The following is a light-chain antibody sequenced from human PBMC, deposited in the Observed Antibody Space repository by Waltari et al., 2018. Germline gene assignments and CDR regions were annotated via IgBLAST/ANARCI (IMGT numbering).Light chain of an antibody. CDR1: ASVLYSSNNKNH. CDR3: QQYYNTPLT. J-gene: IGKJ4*01. CDR2: WAS. Sequence: DIVMTQFPESLPVSLGVRATISCKTSASVLYSSNNKNHLAWYQQKPGQPPRLLLYWASTRESGVPDRFIGSGSETDFTLTVTSLQAEDVAVYYCQQYYNTPLTFGGGTKVGVK. V-gene: IGKV4-1*01.